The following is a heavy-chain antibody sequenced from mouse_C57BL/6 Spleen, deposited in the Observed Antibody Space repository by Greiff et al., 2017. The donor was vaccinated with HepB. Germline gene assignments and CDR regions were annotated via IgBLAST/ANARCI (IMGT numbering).Heavy chain of an antibody. D-gene: IGHD2-2*01. V-gene: IGHV10-1*01. CDR2: IRSKSNNYAT. CDR3: VRHPHYYGYDDWYFDV. J-gene: IGHJ1*03. Sequence: EVKLVESGGGLVQPKGSLKLSCAASGFSFNTYAMNWVRQAPGKGLEWVARIRSKSNNYATYYADSVKDRFTISRDDSESMLYLQMNNLKTEDTAMYYCVRHPHYYGYDDWYFDVWGTGTTVTVSS. CDR1: GFSFNTYA.